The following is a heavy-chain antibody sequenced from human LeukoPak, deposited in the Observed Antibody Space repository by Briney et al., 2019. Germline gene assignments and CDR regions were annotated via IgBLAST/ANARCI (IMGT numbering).Heavy chain of an antibody. Sequence: SETLSLTCTVSGDSISSSSYYWGWIRQPPGKGLEWIGSIYYSGSTYYNPSLKSRVTISVDTSKNQFSLKLSSVTAADTAVYYCARCYSSSSYGWFDPWGQGTLVTVSS. V-gene: IGHV4-39*07. CDR2: IYYSGST. CDR3: ARCYSSSSYGWFDP. J-gene: IGHJ5*02. D-gene: IGHD6-6*01. CDR1: GDSISSSSYY.